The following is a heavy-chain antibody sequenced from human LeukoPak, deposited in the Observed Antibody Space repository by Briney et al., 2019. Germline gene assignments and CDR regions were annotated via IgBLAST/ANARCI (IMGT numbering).Heavy chain of an antibody. CDR3: AREEKPQYSSSWYSYFQH. D-gene: IGHD6-13*01. Sequence: SVKVSCKASGGTFSSYAISWVRQAPGQGLEWMGRIIPIFGTANYAQKFQGRVTITTDESTSTAYMELSSLRSEATAVYYCAREEKPQYSSSWYSYFQHWGQGTLVTVSS. V-gene: IGHV1-69*05. CDR2: IIPIFGTA. J-gene: IGHJ1*01. CDR1: GGTFSSYA.